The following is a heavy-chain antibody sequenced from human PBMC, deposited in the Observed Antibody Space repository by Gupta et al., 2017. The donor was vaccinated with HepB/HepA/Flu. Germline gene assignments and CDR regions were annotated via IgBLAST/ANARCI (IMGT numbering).Heavy chain of an antibody. J-gene: IGHJ4*02. D-gene: IGHD3-16*01. CDR2: IKYDESDI. CDR3: TRDGGPTPRDY. V-gene: IGHV3-7*01. CDR1: GFTFSNYY. Sequence: EWQLVESGGGLVQPGGSLRISGTASGFTFSNYYMSWVRQAPGNGLEWVANIKYDESDIHYVDSVEGRFTISRDNAKNSLFLHMNSLRVEDTAVYYCTRDGGPTPRDYWGQGTLVTVSS.